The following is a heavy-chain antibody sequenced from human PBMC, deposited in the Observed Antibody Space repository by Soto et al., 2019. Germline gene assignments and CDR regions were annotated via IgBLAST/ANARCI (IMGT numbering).Heavy chain of an antibody. CDR1: GGSMRNYF. V-gene: IGHV4-59*01. J-gene: IGHJ4*02. Sequence: PSETLSLTCTVSGGSMRNYFWTWIRQPPGRGLEWIGYIHYSGTTSFFPSYNPSLRSRATISEDTSKNQFSFKLLSVTTADTAVYFCAAGEASSRNLAPYYLDFWGQGTLVTVSS. CDR3: AAGEASSRNLAPYYLDF. D-gene: IGHD6-13*01. CDR2: IHYSGTT.